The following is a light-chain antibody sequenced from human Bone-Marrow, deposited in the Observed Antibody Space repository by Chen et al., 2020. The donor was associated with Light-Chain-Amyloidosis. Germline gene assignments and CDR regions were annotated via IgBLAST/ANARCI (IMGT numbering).Light chain of an antibody. CDR1: ALPKKY. Sequence: SYELTQPPSVSVSPGQTARITSSGDALPKKYAYWYQQKPGQAPVLVINRDTERPSGISERFSGSSSGTTATLTISGVQAEEEADYHCQSADSSGTYEVIFGGGTKLTVL. V-gene: IGLV3-25*02. J-gene: IGLJ2*01. CDR3: QSADSSGTYEVI. CDR2: RDT.